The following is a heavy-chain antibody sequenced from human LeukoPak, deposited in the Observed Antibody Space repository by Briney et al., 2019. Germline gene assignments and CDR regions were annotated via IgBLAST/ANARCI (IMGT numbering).Heavy chain of an antibody. V-gene: IGHV1-2*02. Sequence: ASVKVSCKASGYTFTGYYMHWVRQGPGQGLEWMGWINPNSGGTNYAQKFQGRVTMTRDTSISTAYMELSRLRSDDTAVYYCARGGTTVTTYGMDVWGQGTTVTVSS. CDR3: ARGGTTVTTYGMDV. CDR2: INPNSGGT. CDR1: GYTFTGYY. J-gene: IGHJ6*02. D-gene: IGHD4-17*01.